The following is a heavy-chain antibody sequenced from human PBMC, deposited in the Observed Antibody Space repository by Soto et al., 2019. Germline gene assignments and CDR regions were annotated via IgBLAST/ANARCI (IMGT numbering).Heavy chain of an antibody. CDR3: ARHTPAISISDH. CDR1: GGAIDTYY. Sequence: SETLSLTCTVSGGAIDTYYWSWIRQPPGKGLQWIGYIYYSGSTTYSPSLKSRVTISVDRSKNQFSLKLTSVTAADTAVYYCARHTPAISISDHWGQGTLVTVSS. J-gene: IGHJ4*02. V-gene: IGHV4-59*08. D-gene: IGHD2-15*01. CDR2: IYYSGST.